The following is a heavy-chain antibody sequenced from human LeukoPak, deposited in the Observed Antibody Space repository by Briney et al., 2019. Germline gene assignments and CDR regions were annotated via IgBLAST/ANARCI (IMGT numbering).Heavy chain of an antibody. CDR2: ITSADSST. J-gene: IGHJ4*02. D-gene: IGHD1-1*01. CDR1: GFTFSSYR. CDR3: ARGRPNYYFDY. Sequence: GGSLRLSCAASGFTFSSYRMHWVRQAPGKGLVWVSRITSADSSTSYADSVKGRFTISRDNAKNTLYLQMNSLRAEDTAVYYCARGRPNYYFDYWGQGTLVTVSS. V-gene: IGHV3-74*01.